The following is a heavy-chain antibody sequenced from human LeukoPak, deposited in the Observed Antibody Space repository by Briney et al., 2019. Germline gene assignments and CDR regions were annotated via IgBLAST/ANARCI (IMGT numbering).Heavy chain of an antibody. Sequence: ASVKDSRKASGGTLSIYVISWVRQAPGQGLEWMGGIIPIFGTANYAQKFQGRVTITAGESTSTAYMELSSLRSEDTAVYYCARASDMHSSSWYYVDYRGQGTVVTVSS. V-gene: IGHV1-69*13. CDR3: ARASDMHSSSWYYVDY. CDR1: GGTLSIYV. J-gene: IGHJ4*02. CDR2: IIPIFGTA. D-gene: IGHD6-13*01.